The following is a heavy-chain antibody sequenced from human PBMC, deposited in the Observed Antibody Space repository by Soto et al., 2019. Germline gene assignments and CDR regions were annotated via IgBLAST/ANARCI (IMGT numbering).Heavy chain of an antibody. J-gene: IGHJ4*02. Sequence: SETLSLTCAVYGGSFSDYYWSWLRQPPGKGLEWIGEINHSGSTNYNPSLKSRVTISVDTSKNQFSLKVSSVTAADTGIYFCARGNQLDYWGQGTLVTVSS. CDR1: GGSFSDYY. D-gene: IGHD1-1*01. CDR2: INHSGST. CDR3: ARGNQLDY. V-gene: IGHV4-34*01.